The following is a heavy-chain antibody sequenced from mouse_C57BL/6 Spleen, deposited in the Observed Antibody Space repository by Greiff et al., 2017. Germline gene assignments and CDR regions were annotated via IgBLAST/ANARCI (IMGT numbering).Heavy chain of an antibody. Sequence: QVQLQRSGAELARPGASVKLSCKASGYTFTSYGISWVKQRTGQGLEWIGEIYPRSGNTYYNEKFKGKATLTADKSSSTAYMELRSLTSEDSAVYFCARDYGSSYGWYFDVWGTGTTVTVSS. D-gene: IGHD1-1*01. V-gene: IGHV1-81*01. CDR2: IYPRSGNT. J-gene: IGHJ1*03. CDR1: GYTFTSYG. CDR3: ARDYGSSYGWYFDV.